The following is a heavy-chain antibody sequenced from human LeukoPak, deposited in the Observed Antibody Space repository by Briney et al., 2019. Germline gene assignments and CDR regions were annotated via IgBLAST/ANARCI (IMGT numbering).Heavy chain of an antibody. CDR3: ARGYYDSSGYYHEFDY. J-gene: IGHJ4*02. V-gene: IGHV1-69*01. CDR1: GGTFSSYA. D-gene: IGHD3-22*01. Sequence: SVKVSCKASGGTFSSYAISWARQAPGQGLEWMGGIIPIFGTANYAQKFQGRVTITADESTSTAYMELSSLRSEDTAVYYCARGYYDSSGYYHEFDYWGQGTLVTVSS. CDR2: IIPIFGTA.